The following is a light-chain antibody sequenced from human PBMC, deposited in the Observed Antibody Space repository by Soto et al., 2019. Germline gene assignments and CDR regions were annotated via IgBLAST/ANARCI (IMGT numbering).Light chain of an antibody. CDR1: SSDIGGYDY. V-gene: IGLV2-14*03. Sequence: QSVLTQPASVSGSPGQSITISCTGTSSDIGGYDYVSWYQQHPGKAPKLIISGVSDRPSGVSNRFSGSKSGNTASLTISGLRAEDEADYYCSSFTTSRAYVFGTGTKVTVL. CDR2: GVS. J-gene: IGLJ1*01. CDR3: SSFTTSRAYV.